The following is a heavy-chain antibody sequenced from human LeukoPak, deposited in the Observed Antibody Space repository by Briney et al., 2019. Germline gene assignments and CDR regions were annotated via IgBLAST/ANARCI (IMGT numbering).Heavy chain of an antibody. V-gene: IGHV3-43*01. D-gene: IGHD5-24*01. CDR3: AKSDRRGDGFNYDY. Sequence: GGSLRLSCAASGFTFDDHTMHWVRQAPGKGLEWVSLISWDGGVTKYAGSVKGRFTISRDNTKKSLYLQMNSLRTEDTALYYCAKSDRRGDGFNYDYWGQGTLVTVSS. CDR1: GFTFDDHT. CDR2: ISWDGGVT. J-gene: IGHJ4*02.